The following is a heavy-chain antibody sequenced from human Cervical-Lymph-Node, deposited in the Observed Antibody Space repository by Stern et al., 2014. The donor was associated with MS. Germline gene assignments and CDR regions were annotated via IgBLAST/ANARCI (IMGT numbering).Heavy chain of an antibody. CDR3: AREGGNTAEYFQH. D-gene: IGHD4-23*01. V-gene: IGHV3-33*01. J-gene: IGHJ1*01. CDR1: GFTFSSSG. Sequence: VQLVESGGGVVQPGRSLRLSCAASGFTFSSSGMHWVRQAPGKGLEWLAIIWYDGSNRSYADSVKGRFTISRDNSKNTLYLQMNSLRADDTAVYYCAREGGNTAEYFQHWGQGTLVTVSS. CDR2: IWYDGSNR.